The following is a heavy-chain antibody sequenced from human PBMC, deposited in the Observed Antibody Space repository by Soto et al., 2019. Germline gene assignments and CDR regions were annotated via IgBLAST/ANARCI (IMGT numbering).Heavy chain of an antibody. CDR2: IAYDGSEK. Sequence: GGSLRLSCVASGFTFSSYGMHWVRQAAGKGLEWVAVIAYDGSEKYYADSVKGRFTISRDNSRNTLFLQMNSLRAEDTAVYYCAKNDDSFDYWGQGTPVTVSS. CDR1: GFTFSSYG. CDR3: AKNDDSFDY. V-gene: IGHV3-30*18. J-gene: IGHJ4*02.